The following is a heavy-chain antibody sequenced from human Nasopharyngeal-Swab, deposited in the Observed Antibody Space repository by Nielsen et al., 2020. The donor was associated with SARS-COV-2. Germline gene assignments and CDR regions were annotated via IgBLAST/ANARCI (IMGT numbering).Heavy chain of an antibody. CDR1: GGSTSSDYW. CDR3: VRGGNWQFDY. J-gene: IGHJ4*02. CDR2: IHHSGRI. D-gene: IGHD1-1*01. Sequence: SETLSLTCAVSGGSTSSDYWWTWVRQPPGRGLEWIGEIHHSGRINYNPSLKSRVTISVDKSKNQFSLNLSSVTAADTALYYCVRGGNWQFDYWGQGTLVTVSS. V-gene: IGHV4-4*02.